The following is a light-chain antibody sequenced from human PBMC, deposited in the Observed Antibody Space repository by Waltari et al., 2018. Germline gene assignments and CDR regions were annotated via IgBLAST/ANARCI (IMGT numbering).Light chain of an antibody. V-gene: IGKV3-20*01. J-gene: IGKJ4*01. CDR1: ESVSSSH. CDR3: QQFGSSPFT. Sequence: EIVLTQSPGTLSLSPGERATLSCRASESVSSSHLAWYQQKPGQAPSLLIYAESYRATGIPDRFSGSGSGTDFTLTISRLEPEDFAVDYCQQFGSSPFTFGGGTKVEIK. CDR2: AES.